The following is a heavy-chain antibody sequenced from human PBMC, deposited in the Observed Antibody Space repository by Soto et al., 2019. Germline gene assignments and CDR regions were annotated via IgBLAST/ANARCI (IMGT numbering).Heavy chain of an antibody. D-gene: IGHD3-3*01. CDR3: ARGEYDFWSGYSSYFDY. J-gene: IGHJ4*02. V-gene: IGHV4-59*01. Sequence: SETLSLTCTVSGGSISSYYWSWIRQPPGKGLEWIGYIYYSGSTNYNPSLKSRVTISVDTSKNQFSLKLSSVTAADTAVYYCARGEYDFWSGYSSYFDYWGQGTLVTVSS. CDR2: IYYSGST. CDR1: GGSISSYY.